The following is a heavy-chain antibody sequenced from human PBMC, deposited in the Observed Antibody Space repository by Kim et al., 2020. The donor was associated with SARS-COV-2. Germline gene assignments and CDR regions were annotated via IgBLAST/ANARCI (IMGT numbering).Heavy chain of an antibody. CDR2: YI. V-gene: IGHV3-21*01. CDR3: ARFYYGMDV. Sequence: YIYYADSVKGRFTISRDNAKNSLYLQMNSLRAEDTAVYYCARFYYGMDVWGQGTTVTVSS. J-gene: IGHJ6*02.